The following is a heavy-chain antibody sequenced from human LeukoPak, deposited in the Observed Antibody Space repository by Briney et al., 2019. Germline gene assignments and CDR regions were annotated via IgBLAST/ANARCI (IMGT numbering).Heavy chain of an antibody. Sequence: PGGSLRLSCAASGFTFSSYGMHWVRQAPGKGLEWVAVISYDGSNKYYVDSVKGRFTISRDNSKNTLYLQMNSLRAEDTAVYYCAREWGAGVPFDIWGQGTMVTVSS. CDR2: ISYDGSNK. J-gene: IGHJ3*02. CDR3: AREWGAGVPFDI. CDR1: GFTFSSYG. V-gene: IGHV3-30*03. D-gene: IGHD3-16*01.